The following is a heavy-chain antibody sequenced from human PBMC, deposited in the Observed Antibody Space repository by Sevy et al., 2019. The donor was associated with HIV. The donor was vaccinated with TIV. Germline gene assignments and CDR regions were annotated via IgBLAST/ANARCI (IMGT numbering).Heavy chain of an antibody. CDR3: ARGDELNSYYYGMDV. V-gene: IGHV6-1*01. CDR1: GDSVSSSSAA. Sequence: SQTVSLTCAISGDSVSSSSAAWNWFRQSPSRGLEWLGRTYYRSKWYSDYEVSVKGRVTINPDTSKNQFSLHLESVTPEETAVYFCARGDELNSYYYGMDVWGQGSTVTVSS. J-gene: IGHJ6*02. CDR2: TYYRSKWYS. D-gene: IGHD1-7*01.